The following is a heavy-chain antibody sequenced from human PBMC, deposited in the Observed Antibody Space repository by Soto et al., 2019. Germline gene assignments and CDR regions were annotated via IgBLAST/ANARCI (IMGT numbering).Heavy chain of an antibody. Sequence: PSETLSLTCAVSGASIISSDWWNWVRQPPGKGLEWIGEMSHSGTTIYNPSLKGRVTISVDVSKNHFSLNLTSVTAADTAVYYCARDFKAPKDAWAFDYWGRGTLVTVSS. D-gene: IGHD3-16*01. CDR3: ARDFKAPKDAWAFDY. CDR2: MSHSGTT. V-gene: IGHV4-4*02. J-gene: IGHJ4*02. CDR1: GASIISSDW.